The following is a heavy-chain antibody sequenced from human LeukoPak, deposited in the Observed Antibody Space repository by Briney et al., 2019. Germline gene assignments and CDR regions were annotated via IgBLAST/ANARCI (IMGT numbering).Heavy chain of an antibody. D-gene: IGHD4-17*01. CDR1: GGSISSGGYY. V-gene: IGHV4-31*03. J-gene: IGHJ3*02. CDR3: ARQYNYGDYGDDAFDI. Sequence: ASETLSLTCTVSGGSISSGGYYWSWIRQHPGKGLEWIGYIYYSGSTYCNPSLKSRVTISVDTSKNQFSLKLSSVTAADTAVYYCARQYNYGDYGDDAFDIWGQGTMVTVSS. CDR2: IYYSGST.